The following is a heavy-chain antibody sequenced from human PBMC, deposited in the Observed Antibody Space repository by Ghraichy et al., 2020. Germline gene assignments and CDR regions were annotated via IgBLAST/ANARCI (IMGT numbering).Heavy chain of an antibody. J-gene: IGHJ4*02. D-gene: IGHD7-27*01. CDR3: ARVTLTGDRFRGTFDS. CDR2: IYYSGNT. Sequence: SETLSLTCTVSGGSVSSGLHYWSWIRQHPGEGLEWIGYIYYSGNTYYNPSLKSRLTISVDTSRNQFSLRLSSVTAADTAVYYCARVTLTGDRFRGTFDSWGQGTLVTVSS. V-gene: IGHV4-31*03. CDR1: GGSVSSGLHY.